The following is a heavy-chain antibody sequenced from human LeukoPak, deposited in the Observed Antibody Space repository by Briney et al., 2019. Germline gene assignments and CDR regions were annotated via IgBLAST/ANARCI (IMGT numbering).Heavy chain of an antibody. CDR2: ISWNSGTI. CDR3: ARSARLMKGVVEVTALDD. Sequence: GGSLRLSCAASGFTFDDYATHWVRQAPGKGLEWVSGISWNSGTIGYADSVKGRFTIARDNDKNSVYLEMNSLRADDRAVYYCARSARLMKGVVEVTALDDWGQGTLVIVSS. V-gene: IGHV3-9*01. CDR1: GFTFDDYA. D-gene: IGHD3-3*01. J-gene: IGHJ4*02.